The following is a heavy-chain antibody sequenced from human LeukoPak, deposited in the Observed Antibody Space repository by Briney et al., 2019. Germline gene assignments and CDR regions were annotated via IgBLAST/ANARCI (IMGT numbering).Heavy chain of an antibody. CDR3: AKDRGYDSSGYYDYSFDY. D-gene: IGHD3-22*01. V-gene: IGHV3-23*01. Sequence: GGSLRLSCAAPGFTVSSNYMSWVRQAPGKGLEWVPAISGSGGSTYYADSVKGRFTISRDNSKNTLYLQMNSLRAEDTAVYYCAKDRGYDSSGYYDYSFDYWGQGTLVTVSS. CDR1: GFTVSSNY. CDR2: ISGSGGST. J-gene: IGHJ4*02.